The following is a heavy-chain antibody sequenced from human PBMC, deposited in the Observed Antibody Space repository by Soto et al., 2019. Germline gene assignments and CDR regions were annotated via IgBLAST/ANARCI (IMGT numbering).Heavy chain of an antibody. J-gene: IGHJ4*02. D-gene: IGHD3-10*01. CDR3: ARSITMVRGDHSLGEY. Sequence: ASVKVSCKASGYTFTSYYMHWVRQAPGQGLEWMGIINPSGGSTSYAQKFQGRVTMTRDTSTSTVYMELSSLRSEDTAVYYCARSITMVRGDHSLGEYSGKGTPVTV. CDR1: GYTFTSYY. V-gene: IGHV1-46*01. CDR2: INPSGGST.